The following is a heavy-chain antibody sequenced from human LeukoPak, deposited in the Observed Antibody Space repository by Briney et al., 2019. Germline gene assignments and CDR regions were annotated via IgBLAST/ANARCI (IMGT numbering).Heavy chain of an antibody. CDR1: GFTFSSYA. V-gene: IGHV3-23*01. Sequence: GGSLRLSCAASGFTFSSYAMSWVRQAPGKGLEWVSAISGSGGSTYYADSVKGRFSISRDNSKNTLYLQMNSLRAEDTAVYYCAKGMYSSSSHFDYWGQGTLVTVSS. CDR2: ISGSGGST. D-gene: IGHD6-6*01. CDR3: AKGMYSSSSHFDY. J-gene: IGHJ4*02.